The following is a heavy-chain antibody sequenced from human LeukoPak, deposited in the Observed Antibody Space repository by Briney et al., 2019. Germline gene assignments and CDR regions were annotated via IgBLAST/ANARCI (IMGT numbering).Heavy chain of an antibody. CDR3: ARGSSLGYCSGGSCYGGDY. CDR1: GYTFTSYD. CDR2: MNPNSGNT. D-gene: IGHD2-15*01. V-gene: IGHV1-8*01. Sequence: ASVKVSCKASGYTFTSYDINWVRQATGQGLEWMGWMNPNSGNTGYAQKFQGRVTMTRNTSISTAYMELSSLRSEDTAVYHCARGSSLGYCSGGSCYGGDYWGQGTLVTVSS. J-gene: IGHJ4*02.